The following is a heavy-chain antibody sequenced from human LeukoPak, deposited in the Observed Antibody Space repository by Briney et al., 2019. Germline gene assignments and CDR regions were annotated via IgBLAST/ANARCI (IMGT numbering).Heavy chain of an antibody. CDR1: GYTLTELS. V-gene: IGHV1-24*01. CDR2: FDPEDGET. CDR3: ATAFGYYYDSSGYPGAPLFDY. D-gene: IGHD3-22*01. Sequence: ASVKVSCKVSGYTLTELSMHWVRQAPGKGLEWMGGFDPEDGETIYAQKFQGRVTMTEDTSTDTAYMELSSLRSEDTAVYYCATAFGYYYDSSGYPGAPLFDYWGQGTLVTVSS. J-gene: IGHJ4*02.